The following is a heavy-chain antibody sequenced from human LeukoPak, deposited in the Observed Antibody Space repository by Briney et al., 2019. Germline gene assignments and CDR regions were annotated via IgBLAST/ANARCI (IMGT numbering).Heavy chain of an antibody. CDR1: GFTFSSYD. CDR3: ARNIPVTRWGY. CDR2: IGTAGDT. J-gene: IGHJ4*02. Sequence: GGSLRLSCAASGFTFSSYDMHWVRQATGKGLEWVSAIGTAGDTYYPGSVKGRFAISRENAKNSLYLQMNSLRAGDTAVYYCARNIPVTRWGYWGQGTLVTVSS. V-gene: IGHV3-13*01. D-gene: IGHD2-21*01.